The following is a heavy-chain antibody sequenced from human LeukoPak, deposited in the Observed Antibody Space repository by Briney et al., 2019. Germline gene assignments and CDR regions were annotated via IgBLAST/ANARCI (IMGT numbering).Heavy chain of an antibody. CDR1: GGSISSGGYY. CDR3: TRRGGSGSYYSIGY. J-gene: IGHJ4*02. D-gene: IGHD3-10*01. V-gene: IGHV4-31*03. CDR2: IYYSGST. Sequence: SETLSLTCTVSGGSISSGGYYWSWIRQHPGKGLEWIGYIYYSGSTYYNPSLKSRVTISVDTSKNQFSLKLSSVTAADTAVYYCTRRGGSGSYYSIGYWGQGTLVTVSS.